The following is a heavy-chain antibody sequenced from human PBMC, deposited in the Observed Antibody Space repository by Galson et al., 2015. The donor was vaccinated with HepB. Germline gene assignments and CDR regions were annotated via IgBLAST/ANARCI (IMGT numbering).Heavy chain of an antibody. CDR2: IKSDGSST. J-gene: IGHJ4*02. CDR3: ARDPRGGRPEY. D-gene: IGHD2-15*01. CDR1: GFSFSNYW. V-gene: IGHV3-74*01. Sequence: SLRLSCAASGFSFSNYWMHWVRNAPGKGLVWVSRIKSDGSSTNYADSVKGRLTISRDNAKNTLYLQMNSLRAEYTAIYYCARDPRGGRPEYWGQGTLVTVSS.